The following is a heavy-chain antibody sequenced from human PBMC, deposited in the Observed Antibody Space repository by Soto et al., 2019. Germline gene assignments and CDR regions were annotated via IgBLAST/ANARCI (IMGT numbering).Heavy chain of an antibody. J-gene: IGHJ6*02. CDR2: IKSKTDGGTT. D-gene: IGHD3-10*01. V-gene: IGHV3-15*01. Sequence: GGSLRLSCAASGFTFSNAWMSWVRQAPGKGLEWVGRIKSKTDGGTTDYAAPVKGRFTISRDDSKNTLYLQMNSLETEDTAVYYCTTRSGSYYPCYYGLDVWGQGTTVTVSS. CDR1: GFTFSNAW. CDR3: TTRSGSYYPCYYGLDV.